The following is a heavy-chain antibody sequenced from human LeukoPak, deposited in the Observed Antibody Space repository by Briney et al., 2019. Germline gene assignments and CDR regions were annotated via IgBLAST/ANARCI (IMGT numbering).Heavy chain of an antibody. CDR3: ARDIMVRGLHYGMDV. CDR1: GGSISSGGYY. V-gene: IGHV4-31*03. J-gene: IGHJ6*04. CDR2: IYYSGST. Sequence: SQTLSLTCTVSGGSISSGGYYWSRIRQHPGKGLEWIGYIYYSGSTYYNPSLKSRVTISVDTSKNQFSLKLSSVTAADTAVYYCARDIMVRGLHYGMDVWGKGTTVTVSS. D-gene: IGHD3-10*01.